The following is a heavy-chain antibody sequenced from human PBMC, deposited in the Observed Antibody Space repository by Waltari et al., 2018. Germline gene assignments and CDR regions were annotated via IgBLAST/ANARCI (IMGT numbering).Heavy chain of an antibody. V-gene: IGHV3-48*01. CDR1: GFTFSSYS. CDR3: ARDGAYSSAY. D-gene: IGHD6-25*01. Sequence: EVQLVESGGGLVQPGGSLRLSCAASGFTFSSYSMNWVRQAPGKGLQWVSYISSSSSNISYADSVKGRFTISRDNAKNSLYLQMNSLRAEDTAVYYCARDGAYSSAYWGQGTLVTVSS. CDR2: ISSSSSNI. J-gene: IGHJ4*02.